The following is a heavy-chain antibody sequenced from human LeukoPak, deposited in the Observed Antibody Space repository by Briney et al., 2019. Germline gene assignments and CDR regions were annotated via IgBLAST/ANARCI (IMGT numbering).Heavy chain of an antibody. CDR3: ARSVTTLGDAFDI. V-gene: IGHV4-31*11. CDR2: IYYSGST. J-gene: IGHJ3*02. CDR1: GGSISSGGYY. D-gene: IGHD4-17*01. Sequence: TSQTLSLTCAVSGGSISSGGYYWSWIRQHPGKGLEWIGYIYYSGSTYYNPSLKSRVTISVDTSKNQFSLKLSSVTAADTAVYYCARSVTTLGDAFDIWGQGTMVTVSS.